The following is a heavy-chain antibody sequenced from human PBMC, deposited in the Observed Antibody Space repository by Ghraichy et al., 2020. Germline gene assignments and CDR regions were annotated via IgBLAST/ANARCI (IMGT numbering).Heavy chain of an antibody. J-gene: IGHJ6*02. CDR3: ARQGVGVYYYYYGMDV. CDR1: GGSISSSSYY. CDR2: IYYSGST. D-gene: IGHD3-10*01. Sequence: SETLSLTCTVSGGSISSSSYYWGWIRQPPGKGLEWIGSIYYSGSTYYNPSLKSRVTISVDTSKNQFSLKLSSVTAADTAVYYCARQGVGVYYYYYGMDVWGQGTTVTVSS. V-gene: IGHV4-39*01.